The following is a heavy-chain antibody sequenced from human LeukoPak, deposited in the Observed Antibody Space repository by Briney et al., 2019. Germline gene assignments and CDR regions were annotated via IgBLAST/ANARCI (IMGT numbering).Heavy chain of an antibody. CDR1: GFTLSSYA. CDR2: ISGSGGST. J-gene: IGHJ4*02. V-gene: IGHV3-23*01. D-gene: IGHD6-13*01. CDR3: ANRNAPGIAGY. Sequence: GGSLRLSCAASGFTLSSYAMSWVRQAPGKGLEWVSSISGSGGSTYYADSVKGRFTISRDNSKNTLYLQMNGVRAEDTAVYYCANRNAPGIAGYWGQGTLVTVSS.